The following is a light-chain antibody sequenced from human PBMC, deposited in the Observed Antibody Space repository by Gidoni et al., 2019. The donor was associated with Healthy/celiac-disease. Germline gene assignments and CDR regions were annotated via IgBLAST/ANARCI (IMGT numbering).Light chain of an antibody. Sequence: ELVLTQSQATLSLSPGERATLSCRASQSVRSSYVAWYQQKPGRAPRLLIYGASSRATGSPDRFSGSGSGTDFTLTISRLEPEDFAVYYCQQYGSSPPLTFGGGTKVEIK. CDR1: QSVRSSY. CDR3: QQYGSSPPLT. V-gene: IGKV3-20*01. J-gene: IGKJ4*01. CDR2: GAS.